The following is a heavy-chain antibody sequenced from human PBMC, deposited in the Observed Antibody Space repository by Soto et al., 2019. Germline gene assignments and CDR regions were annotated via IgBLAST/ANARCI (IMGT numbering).Heavy chain of an antibody. V-gene: IGHV2-5*02. Sequence: QITLKESGPTLVKPTQTLTLTCTFSGFSLSADGVGVGWIRQPPGKALEWLALIYWDDDKRYRPSLKSRLTITTXPXKXEVVLTMTNMDPVDTATYYCAHAYGGTSWPNDAFDVWGQGTVVTVSS. CDR3: AHAYGGTSWPNDAFDV. CDR1: GFSLSADGVG. J-gene: IGHJ3*01. D-gene: IGHD2-2*01. CDR2: IYWDDDK.